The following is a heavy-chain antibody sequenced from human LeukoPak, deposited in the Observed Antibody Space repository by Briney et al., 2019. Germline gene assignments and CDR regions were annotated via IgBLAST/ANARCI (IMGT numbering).Heavy chain of an antibody. CDR3: AKDGCGGDCLGAFDI. Sequence: GRSLRLSCAASGFTFSSYGMHWVRQAPGKGLEWVAVISYDGSNKYYADSVKGRFTISRDNSKNTLYLQMNSPRAEDTAVYYCAKDGCGGDCLGAFDIWGQGTMVTVSS. J-gene: IGHJ3*02. D-gene: IGHD2-21*02. CDR1: GFTFSSYG. CDR2: ISYDGSNK. V-gene: IGHV3-30*18.